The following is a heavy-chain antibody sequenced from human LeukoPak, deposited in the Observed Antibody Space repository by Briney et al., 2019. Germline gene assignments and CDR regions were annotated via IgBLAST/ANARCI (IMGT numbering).Heavy chain of an antibody. CDR2: IASKTDGGTT. J-gene: IGHJ4*02. V-gene: IGHV3-15*04. CDR3: TTGIRGD. Sequence: GGSLRLSCAASGFTFSNYWMTWVRQGPGKGLEWVGRIASKTDGGTTDYAAPVKGRFTISRDDSKNTLFLQMNSLKTEDTAVYYCTTGIRGDCGQGTLVTVSS. CDR1: GFTFSNYW.